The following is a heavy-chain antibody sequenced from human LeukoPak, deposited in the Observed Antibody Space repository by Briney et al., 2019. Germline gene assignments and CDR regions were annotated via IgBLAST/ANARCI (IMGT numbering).Heavy chain of an antibody. V-gene: IGHV4-30-4*01. Sequence: PSETLSLTCTVSGXSISSGDYYWNWIRQPPGKGLEWIGNIYHRGSRFYNPSLKSRLTILVDTSKNQFSLNLSSVTAADTAVYYCARDGGGPWGQGTLVTVSS. CDR1: GXSISSGDYY. CDR2: IYHRGSR. D-gene: IGHD3-16*01. J-gene: IGHJ5*02. CDR3: ARDGGGP.